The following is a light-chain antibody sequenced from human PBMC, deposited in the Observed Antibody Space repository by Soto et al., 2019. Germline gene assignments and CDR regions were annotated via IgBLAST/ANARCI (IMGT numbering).Light chain of an antibody. Sequence: PGERVTLSCRASQSVSSSYLTWYQQKPGQAPRLFIYGASTRATSIPARFSGSGSGTDFTLTISSLQPEDFAVYYCQQDYNLPFTFGPGTKVDIK. J-gene: IGKJ3*01. V-gene: IGKV3D-7*01. CDR3: QQDYNLPFT. CDR1: QSVSSSY. CDR2: GAS.